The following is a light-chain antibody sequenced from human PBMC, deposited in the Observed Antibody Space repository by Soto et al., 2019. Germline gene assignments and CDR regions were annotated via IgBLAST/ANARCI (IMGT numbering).Light chain of an antibody. CDR3: QQYGSSGT. V-gene: IGKV3-15*01. CDR2: GAS. J-gene: IGKJ1*01. CDR1: QSVGSK. Sequence: EIVITQSPATLSVSPGERATLSCRASQSVGSKLAWYQQKPGQAPRLLIYGASTRATGIPARFSGSGSGTEFTLTISSLEPEDFAVYYCQQYGSSGTFGQGTKVDIK.